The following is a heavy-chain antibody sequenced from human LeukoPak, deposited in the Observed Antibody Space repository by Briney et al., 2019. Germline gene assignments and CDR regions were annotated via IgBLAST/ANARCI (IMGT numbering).Heavy chain of an antibody. CDR3: AREGAGSYPGGGAFDI. Sequence: GASVKVSCKASGYTFTGYYMHWVRQAPGQGLEWMGWINPNSGGTNYAQKFQGRVTMTRDTSISTAYMELSRLRSDDTAVYYCAREGAGSYPGGGAFDIWGQGTMVTVSS. CDR2: INPNSGGT. V-gene: IGHV1-2*02. D-gene: IGHD1-26*01. J-gene: IGHJ3*02. CDR1: GYTFTGYY.